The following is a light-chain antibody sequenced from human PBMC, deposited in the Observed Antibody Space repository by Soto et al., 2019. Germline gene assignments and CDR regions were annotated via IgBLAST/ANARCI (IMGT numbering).Light chain of an antibody. CDR1: QTINSN. V-gene: IGKV3D-15*01. CDR3: QQYSDWPLT. CDR2: AAS. Sequence: EIVMTQSPSTLSVSPGERVTLSCRPSQTINSNLAWYQQRPGQAPRPLIYAASTRHTGIPARFSGNGFGTEFTLTISSLQSEDFAVYYCQQYSDWPLTFGGGTKVEIK. J-gene: IGKJ4*01.